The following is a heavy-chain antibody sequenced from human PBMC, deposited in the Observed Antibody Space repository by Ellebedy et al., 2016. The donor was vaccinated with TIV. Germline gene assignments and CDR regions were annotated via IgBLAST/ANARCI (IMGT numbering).Heavy chain of an antibody. D-gene: IGHD2-15*01. CDR3: AREGSIVVVVAATPGYFDY. Sequence: GESLKIPXAASGFTFSSYAMHWVRQAPGKGLEWVAVISYDGRNKYYADSVKGRFTISRDNSKNTLYLQMNSLRADDTAVYYCAREGSIVVVVAATPGYFDYWGQGTLVTVSS. CDR2: ISYDGRNK. V-gene: IGHV3-30*04. CDR1: GFTFSSYA. J-gene: IGHJ4*02.